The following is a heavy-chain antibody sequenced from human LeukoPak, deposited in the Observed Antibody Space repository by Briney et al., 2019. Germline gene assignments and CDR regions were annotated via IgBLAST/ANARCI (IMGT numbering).Heavy chain of an antibody. CDR1: GGSISSYY. V-gene: IGHV4-59*08. CDR2: IYYGGST. CDR3: ARGIYCTNGVCYVFDY. D-gene: IGHD2-8*01. J-gene: IGHJ4*02. Sequence: SETLSLTCTVSGGSISSYYWSWIRQPPGKGLEWIGYIYYGGSTNYNPSLKSRVTISVDTSKNQFSLKLSSVTAADTAVYYCARGIYCTNGVCYVFDYWGQGTLVTASS.